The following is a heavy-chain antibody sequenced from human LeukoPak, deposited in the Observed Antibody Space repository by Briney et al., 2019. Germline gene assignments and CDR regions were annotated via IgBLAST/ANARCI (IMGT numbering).Heavy chain of an antibody. CDR1: GGSISSYY. CDR2: IYYSGST. CDR3: ARQNGVGLFSLP. Sequence: SETLSLTCTVSGGSISSYYWSWIRQPPGKGLEWIGYIYYSGSTNYNPSLKSRVTISVDTSKNQFSLKVTSVTAADTAVYYCARQNGVGLFSLPGDQGILVTVSS. D-gene: IGHD2-8*01. J-gene: IGHJ4*02. V-gene: IGHV4-59*08.